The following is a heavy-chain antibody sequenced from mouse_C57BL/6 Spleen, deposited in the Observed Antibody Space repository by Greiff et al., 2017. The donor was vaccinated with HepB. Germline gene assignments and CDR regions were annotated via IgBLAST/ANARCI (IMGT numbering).Heavy chain of an antibody. V-gene: IGHV1-42*01. D-gene: IGHD2-4*01. CDR1: GYSFTGYY. J-gene: IGHJ3*01. CDR3: ARPEGLRAWFAY. CDR2: INPSTGGT. Sequence: EVKLQESGPELVKPGASVKISCKASGYSFTGYYMNWVKQSPEKSLEWIGEINPSTGGTTYNQKFKAKATLTVDKSSSTAYMQLKSLTSEDSAVYYCARPEGLRAWFAYWGQGTLVTVSA.